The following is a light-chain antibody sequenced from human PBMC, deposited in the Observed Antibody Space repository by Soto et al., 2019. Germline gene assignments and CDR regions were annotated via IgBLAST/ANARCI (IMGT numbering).Light chain of an antibody. V-gene: IGLV1-47*01. Sequence: QSVLTQPPSASGTPGQRVTISCSGSSSNIGSNYVYWYQQLPGTAPKLLIYRNNQRPSGVPARFSGSKSGTSASLAIGGLRSEDEADYYCAAWDDSLSGYVFGTGTKLTVL. J-gene: IGLJ1*01. CDR2: RNN. CDR3: AAWDDSLSGYV. CDR1: SSNIGSNY.